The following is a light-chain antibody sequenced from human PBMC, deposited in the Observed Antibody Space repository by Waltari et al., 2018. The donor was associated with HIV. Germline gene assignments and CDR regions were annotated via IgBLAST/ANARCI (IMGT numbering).Light chain of an antibody. J-gene: IGLJ2*01. Sequence: QSVLTQPPSVSGAPGQRVTLSCTGGNSNIGTHEVHWYQQFPGTAPQLLIYSPTNRPSGVPDRFSGSKSGTSASLAITGLQADDEADYYCQSSDNTLSGSVFGGGTRLTVL. V-gene: IGLV1-40*01. CDR3: QSSDNTLSGSV. CDR2: SPT. CDR1: NSNIGTHE.